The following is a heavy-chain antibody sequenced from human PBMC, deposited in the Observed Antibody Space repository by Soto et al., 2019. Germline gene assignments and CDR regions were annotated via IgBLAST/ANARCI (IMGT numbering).Heavy chain of an antibody. CDR2: IIPIFGTA. CDR1: GGTFSSYA. CDR3: ARPPAYCGGDCYSHWYFAL. D-gene: IGHD2-21*02. J-gene: IGHJ2*01. Sequence: QVQLVQSGAEVKKPGSSVKVSCKASGGTFSSYAISWVRQAPGQGLEWMGGIIPIFGTANYAQKFQGRVTITADDASSTAYLELSSLRSQDPAVYYCARPPAYCGGDCYSHWYFALGGRGTLVPVPS. V-gene: IGHV1-69*12.